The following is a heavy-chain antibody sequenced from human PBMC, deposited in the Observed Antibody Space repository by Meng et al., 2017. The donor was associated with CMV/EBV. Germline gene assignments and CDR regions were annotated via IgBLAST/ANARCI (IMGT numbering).Heavy chain of an antibody. V-gene: IGHV6-1*01. Sequence: SETLSPTCAISGDSVSRNSAAWNWIRQSPSRGLEWLGRTYYRSKWYNDYAVSVKSRITINPDTSKNQFSLQLNSVTPEDTAVYYCARGGGDTAMVDYWGQGTLVTVSS. J-gene: IGHJ4*02. CDR2: TYYRSKWYN. CDR1: GDSVSRNSAA. CDR3: ARGGGDTAMVDY. D-gene: IGHD5-18*01.